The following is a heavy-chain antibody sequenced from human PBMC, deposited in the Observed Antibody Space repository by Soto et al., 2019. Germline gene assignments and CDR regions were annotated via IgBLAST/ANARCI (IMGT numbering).Heavy chain of an antibody. CDR2: ISYDGSNI. V-gene: IGHV3-30-3*01. D-gene: IGHD3-16*01. J-gene: IGHJ4*02. CDR3: ARAARHIGGIFNSVDY. CDR1: GFTFSNFP. Sequence: QVQLVESGGGVVQHGRSLRLSCDASGFTFSNFPMNWVRQAPGKGLEWVATISYDGSNIYYSDSVKGRFTISRDNSKNTLHLQMNSLRPEDTAVYYCARAARHIGGIFNSVDYWGQGTLVTVSS.